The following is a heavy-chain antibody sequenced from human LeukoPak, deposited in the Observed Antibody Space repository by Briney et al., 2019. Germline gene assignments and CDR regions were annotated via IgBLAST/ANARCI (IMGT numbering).Heavy chain of an antibody. V-gene: IGHV3-33*01. D-gene: IGHD3-22*01. CDR1: GFTFSSYG. CDR3: ARDRLNDFDSTGYDY. CDR2: IWYDGSNK. Sequence: GGSLRLSCAVSGFTFSSYGMHWVRQAPGKGLDWVAVIWYDGSNKYYADSVKGRFTISRDNSKNMLYLQMNILRPEDTAVYYCARDRLNDFDSTGYDYWGQGTLVTVSS. J-gene: IGHJ4*02.